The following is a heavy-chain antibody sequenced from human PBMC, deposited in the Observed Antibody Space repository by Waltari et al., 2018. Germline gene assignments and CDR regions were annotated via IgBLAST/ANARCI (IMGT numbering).Heavy chain of an antibody. CDR1: GFTFSSYA. CDR2: ISGSGGST. Sequence: EVQLLESGGGLVQPGGSLRLSCAASGFTFSSYAMSWVRQAPGKGLEWVSAISGSGGSTDYADSGKGRFTISRDNSKNTLYLQMNSLRAEDTAVYYCANPTTVTTKDGMDVWGQGTTVTVSS. CDR3: ANPTTVTTKDGMDV. D-gene: IGHD4-4*01. V-gene: IGHV3-23*01. J-gene: IGHJ6*02.